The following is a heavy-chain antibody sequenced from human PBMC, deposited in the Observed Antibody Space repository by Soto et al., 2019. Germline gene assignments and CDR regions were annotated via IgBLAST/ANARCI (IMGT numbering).Heavy chain of an antibody. V-gene: IGHV1-2*02. CDR1: GYSFPAFY. CDR2: FNPKTGGA. Sequence: QVQLVQSAAEVERPGASVKVSCQISGYSFPAFYINWVRQAPGQGLEWVGWFNPKTGGANSAQKLQGRVTRTRSTSISSVYRDLRGLTSDDTAVYYCARASAAATSWFDYWGQGTLVTVSS. CDR3: ARASAAATSWFDY. D-gene: IGHD6-25*01. J-gene: IGHJ5*01.